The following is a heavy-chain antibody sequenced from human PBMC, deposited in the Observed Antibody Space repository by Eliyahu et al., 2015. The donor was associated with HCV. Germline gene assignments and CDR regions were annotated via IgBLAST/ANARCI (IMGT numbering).Heavy chain of an antibody. CDR1: GGSISSYY. CDR3: ARDRGSSNWFDP. J-gene: IGHJ5*02. Sequence: QVQLQESGPGLVKPSETLSLTCTVSGGSISSYYWSWIRQPPGKGLEWIGYIYYSGSTNYNPSLKSRVTISVDTSKNQFSLKLSSVTAADTAVYYCARDRGSSNWFDPWGQGTLVTVSS. V-gene: IGHV4-59*01. D-gene: IGHD3-10*01. CDR2: IYYSGST.